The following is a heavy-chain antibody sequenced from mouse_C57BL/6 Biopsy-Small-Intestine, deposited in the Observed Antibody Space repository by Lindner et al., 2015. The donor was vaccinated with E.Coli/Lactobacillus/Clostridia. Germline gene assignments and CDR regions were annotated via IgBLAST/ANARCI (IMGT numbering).Heavy chain of an antibody. CDR1: GYTFTNFG. CDR2: INTYSSKT. Sequence: SVKVSCKASGYTFTNFGISWVRQAPGQGLEWIGWINTYSSKTNYAQNLQGRVTMTTDTSTSTAYLELGSLRSDDTAVYYCAKFSGYSAYDPIEYWGQGTLVTVSS. D-gene: IGHD5-1*01. J-gene: IGHJ4*01. CDR3: AKFSGYSAYDPIEY. V-gene: IGHV1-81*01.